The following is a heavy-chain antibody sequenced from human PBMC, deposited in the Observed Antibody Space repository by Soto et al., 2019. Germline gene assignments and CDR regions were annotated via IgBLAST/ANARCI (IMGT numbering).Heavy chain of an antibody. D-gene: IGHD3-3*01. Sequence: ASVKVSCKASGYTFTGYYMHWVRQAPGQGLEWMRWINPNSGGTNYAQKFQGWVTMTRDTSISTAYMELSRLRSDDTAVYYCARDAHYDFWSGYYRDYYYYGMDVWGQGTTVTVSS. CDR1: GYTFTGYY. V-gene: IGHV1-2*04. CDR3: ARDAHYDFWSGYYRDYYYYGMDV. J-gene: IGHJ6*02. CDR2: INPNSGGT.